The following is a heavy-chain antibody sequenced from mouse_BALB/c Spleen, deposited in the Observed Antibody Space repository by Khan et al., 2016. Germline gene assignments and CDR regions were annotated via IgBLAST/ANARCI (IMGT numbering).Heavy chain of an antibody. V-gene: IGHV7-3*02. D-gene: IGHD2-3*01. CDR1: GFTFTDYY. CDR3: ARDFDDLLYCDV. J-gene: IGHJ1*01. CDR2: SRPKAKGYTT. Sequence: EVELVESGGGLVQPGDSLRLSCATSGFTFTDYYISWVRQPPGKALEWLGFSRPKAKGYTTESSASVKGRFTISSDNSQSILYLQMNNRRAEDRASYYCARDFDDLLYCDVWGAGTTVTVSS.